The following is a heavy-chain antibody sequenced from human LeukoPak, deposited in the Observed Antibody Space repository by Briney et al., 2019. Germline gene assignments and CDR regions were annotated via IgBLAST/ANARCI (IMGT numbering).Heavy chain of an antibody. D-gene: IGHD3-22*01. CDR1: GYSISNGYY. J-gene: IGHJ3*02. Sequence: SETLSLTCAVSGYSISNGYYWVWIRQPPGKGLEWIGSLYHSDTVYYNTALESRVSMSVDTSKNQFTLKLSSVTAADTAVYYCARGQYYYDSSGYPYDAFDIWGQGTMVTVSS. CDR3: ARGQYYYDSSGYPYDAFDI. CDR2: LYHSDTV. V-gene: IGHV4-38-2*01.